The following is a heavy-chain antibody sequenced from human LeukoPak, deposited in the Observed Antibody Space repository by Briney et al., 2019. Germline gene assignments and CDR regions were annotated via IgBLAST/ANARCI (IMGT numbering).Heavy chain of an antibody. J-gene: IGHJ4*02. V-gene: IGHV1-18*01. CDR2: ISAYNGNT. CDR3: ARDLRQQLPFDY. D-gene: IGHD6-13*01. Sequence: ASVTVSCKASGYTFTSYGISWVRQAPGQGLEWMGWISAYNGNTNYAQKLQGRVTMTTDTSTSTAYMELRSLRSDDTAVYYCARDLRQQLPFDYWGQGTLVTVSS. CDR1: GYTFTSYG.